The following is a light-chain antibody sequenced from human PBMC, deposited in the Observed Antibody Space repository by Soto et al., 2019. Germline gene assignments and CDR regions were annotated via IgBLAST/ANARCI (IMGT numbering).Light chain of an antibody. J-gene: IGLJ1*01. CDR1: NIGSKS. V-gene: IGLV3-21*02. Sequence: SYELTQPPSVSVAPGQTASIACGGDNIGSKSVNWYQQRPGQVPVVVVYDDTDRPTGIPERFSGSNSGNTATLTISRVEAGDEADYYCQVWDGRSFQGVFGPGTKVTVL. CDR3: QVWDGRSFQGV. CDR2: DDT.